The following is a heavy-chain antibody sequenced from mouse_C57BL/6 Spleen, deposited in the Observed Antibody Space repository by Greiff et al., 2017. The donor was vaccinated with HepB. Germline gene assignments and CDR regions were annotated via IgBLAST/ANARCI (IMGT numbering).Heavy chain of an antibody. CDR3: ARDYGSSSWFAY. D-gene: IGHD1-1*01. Sequence: VKLQESGAELARPGASVKMSCKASGYTFTSYTMHWVKQRPGQGLEWIGYINPSSGYTKYNQKFKDKATLTADKSSSTAYMQLSSLTSEDSAVYYCARDYGSSSWFAYWGQGTLVTVSA. V-gene: IGHV1-4*01. J-gene: IGHJ3*01. CDR2: INPSSGYT. CDR1: GYTFTSYT.